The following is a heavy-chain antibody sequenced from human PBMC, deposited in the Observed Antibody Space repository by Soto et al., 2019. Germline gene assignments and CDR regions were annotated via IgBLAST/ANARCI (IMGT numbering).Heavy chain of an antibody. CDR1: GASVTSGRYY. D-gene: IGHD3-10*01. J-gene: IGHJ2*01. Sequence: SETLSLTCTVSGASVTSGRYYWTWIRQPPGKGLEWLGYISFSGSSIYSPSVKSRLTLSVDTSKNEISLSLNSVTAADTAVYYCARAREFFETSRFYF. CDR3: ARAREFFETSRFYF. V-gene: IGHV4-61*01. CDR2: ISFSGSS.